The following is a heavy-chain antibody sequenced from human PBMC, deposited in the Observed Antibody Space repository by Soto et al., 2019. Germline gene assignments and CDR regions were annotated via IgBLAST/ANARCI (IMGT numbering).Heavy chain of an antibody. CDR2: ISGSGGST. Sequence: PGGSLRLSCAASGFTFSSYAMSWVRQAPGKGLEWVSAISGSGGSTYYADSVKGRFTISRDNSKNTLYLQMNSLRAEDTAVYYCAKDNFVVVPAAMAANYYYYGMDVWGQGTTVTVSS. J-gene: IGHJ6*02. CDR1: GFTFSSYA. V-gene: IGHV3-23*01. D-gene: IGHD2-2*01. CDR3: AKDNFVVVPAAMAANYYYYGMDV.